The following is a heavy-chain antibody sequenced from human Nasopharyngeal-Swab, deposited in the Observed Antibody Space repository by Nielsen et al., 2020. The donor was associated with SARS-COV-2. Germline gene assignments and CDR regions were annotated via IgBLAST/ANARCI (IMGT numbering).Heavy chain of an antibody. CDR3: TRDRGSGYFDS. CDR1: GYTFIGYY. J-gene: IGHJ4*02. Sequence: ASVKVSCKTSGYTFIGYYIHWVRHAPGQGLEWMGRFNPNSGGTNYAQELQGRVTMTGDTSISTAYMELSRVRSDDTAMYYCTRDRGSGYFDSWGQGTLVIVSS. D-gene: IGHD3-3*01. CDR2: FNPNSGGT. V-gene: IGHV1-2*06.